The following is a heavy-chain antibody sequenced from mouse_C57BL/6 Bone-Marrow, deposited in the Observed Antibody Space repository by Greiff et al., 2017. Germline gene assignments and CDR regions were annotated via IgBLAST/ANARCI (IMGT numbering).Heavy chain of an antibody. J-gene: IGHJ4*01. CDR3: ARAGTRGYYAMDY. D-gene: IGHD4-1*01. CDR2: IYPGSGST. V-gene: IGHV1-55*01. CDR1: GYTFTSYW. Sequence: VQLQQPGAELVKPGASVKMSCKASGYTFTSYWITWVKQRPGQGLEWIGDIYPGSGSTNYHEKFKSKATLTVDTSSSTAYMQLSSLTSEDSAVYYCARAGTRGYYAMDYWGQGTSVTVSS.